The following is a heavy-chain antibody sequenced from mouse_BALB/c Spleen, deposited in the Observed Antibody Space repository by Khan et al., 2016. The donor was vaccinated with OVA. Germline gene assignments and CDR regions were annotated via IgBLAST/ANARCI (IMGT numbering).Heavy chain of an antibody. Sequence: QVRLQQSGPGLVAPSQNLSITCTVSGFSLSDYGVSWIRQPPGKGLEWLGVIWGGGSTYYNSALKSRLSISKANSKSQVFLKMSSLQSDDTAMFYCAKGVWSYYYTLDYWGQGTSVTVSS. J-gene: IGHJ4*01. V-gene: IGHV2-6-5*01. CDR1: GFSLSDYG. CDR3: AKGVWSYYYTLDY. CDR2: IWGGGST.